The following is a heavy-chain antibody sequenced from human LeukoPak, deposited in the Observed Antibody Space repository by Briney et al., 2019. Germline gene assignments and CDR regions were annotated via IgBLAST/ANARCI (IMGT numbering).Heavy chain of an antibody. D-gene: IGHD3-22*01. CDR2: ISSSSSYI. CDR1: EFTFSDYS. V-gene: IGHV3-21*04. Sequence: GGSLRLSCAASEFTFSDYSMNWVRQAPGKGLEWVSSISSSSSYIYYADSVKGRFTVSRDNAKNSLYLQMNSLKTEDTAFYYCAKGARSSSGYTTDWGQGILVTVSS. CDR3: AKGARSSSGYTTD. J-gene: IGHJ4*02.